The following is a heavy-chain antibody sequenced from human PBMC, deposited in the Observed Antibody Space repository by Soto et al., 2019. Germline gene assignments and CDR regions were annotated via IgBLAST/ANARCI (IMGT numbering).Heavy chain of an antibody. CDR2: ISYDGSNK. V-gene: IGHV3-30-3*01. Sequence: TGGSLRLSCAASGFTFSSYAMHWVRQAPGKGLEWVAVISYDGSNKYYADSVKGRFTISRDNSKNTLYLQMNSLRAEDTAVYYCARDSPITAYDYVWGSYRYTYYFDYWGQGTLVTVSS. CDR3: ARDSPITAYDYVWGSYRYTYYFDY. CDR1: GFTFSSYA. D-gene: IGHD3-16*02. J-gene: IGHJ4*02.